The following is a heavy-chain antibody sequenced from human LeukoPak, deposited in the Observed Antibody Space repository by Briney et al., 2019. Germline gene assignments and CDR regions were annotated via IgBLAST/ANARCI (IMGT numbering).Heavy chain of an antibody. CDR1: GFTFSSYS. V-gene: IGHV3-21*01. Sequence: GGSLRLSCAASGFTFSSYSMNWVRQAPGKGLEWVSSISSSSSYIYYADSVKGRFTISRDNAKNTLYLQMNSLRAEDTAVYYCAALDHGHDYWGQGTLVTVSS. CDR3: AALDHGHDY. J-gene: IGHJ4*02. CDR2: ISSSSSYI.